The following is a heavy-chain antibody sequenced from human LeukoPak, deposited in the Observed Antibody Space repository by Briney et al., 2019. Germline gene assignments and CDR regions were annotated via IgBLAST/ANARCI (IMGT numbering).Heavy chain of an antibody. D-gene: IGHD6-13*01. CDR3: AKDPEYSSRWYYGMDV. V-gene: IGHV3-30*18. J-gene: IGHJ6*02. Sequence: PGGSLRLSCAASGFTFSSYGMHWVRQAPGRGLEWVAAILYDGSNKYYADSVKGRFTISRDTSKNTLYLHLNRLRAEDTALYYCAKDPEYSSRWYYGMDVWGQGTTVTVSS. CDR1: GFTFSSYG. CDR2: ILYDGSNK.